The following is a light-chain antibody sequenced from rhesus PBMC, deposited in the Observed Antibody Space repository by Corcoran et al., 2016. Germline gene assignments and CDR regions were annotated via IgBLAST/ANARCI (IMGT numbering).Light chain of an antibody. CDR1: QTISSY. V-gene: IGKV1-44*01. CDR3: QQHNSHPWT. CDR2: AAS. J-gene: IGKJ1*01. Sequence: DIQMTQSPSSLSASVGDRVTITCRASQTISSYLVWFQPKPGKVPKLLLYAASSLETGVPSGFSCSGSGTDFTLTISSLQPEDFATYYCQQHNSHPWTFGQGTKVEIK.